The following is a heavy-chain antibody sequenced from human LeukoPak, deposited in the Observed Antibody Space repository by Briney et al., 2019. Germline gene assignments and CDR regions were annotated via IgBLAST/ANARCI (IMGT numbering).Heavy chain of an antibody. D-gene: IGHD2-15*01. CDR3: ARRRRPDIVVVVAATPYNWFDP. J-gene: IGHJ5*02. Sequence: SETLSLTCAVYGGSFSGYYWSWIRQPPGKGLEWIGEINHSGSTNYNPSLKSRVTISVDTSKIQFSLKLSSVTAADTAVYYCARRRRPDIVVVVAATPYNWFDPWGQGTLVTVSS. V-gene: IGHV4-34*01. CDR1: GGSFSGYY. CDR2: INHSGST.